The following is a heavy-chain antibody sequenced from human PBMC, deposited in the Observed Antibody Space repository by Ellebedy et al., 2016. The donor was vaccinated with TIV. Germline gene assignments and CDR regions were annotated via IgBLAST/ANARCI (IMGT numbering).Heavy chain of an antibody. Sequence: ASVKVSXXASGYAFISYGISWVRQAPGQGLEWMGWISGYNGNTKYAQKFQGRVNMTTDAFTSTAYMELRSLRSDDTAVYYCARRVRDNYSFYYYMDVWGKGTTVTVSS. CDR3: ARRVRDNYSFYYYMDV. V-gene: IGHV1-18*01. CDR2: ISGYNGNT. D-gene: IGHD1-14*01. J-gene: IGHJ6*03. CDR1: GYAFISYG.